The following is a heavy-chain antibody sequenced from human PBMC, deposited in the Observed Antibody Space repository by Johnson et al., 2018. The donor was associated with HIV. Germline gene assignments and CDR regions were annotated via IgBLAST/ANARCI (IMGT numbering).Heavy chain of an antibody. CDR3: ARVRSTIVVVTATGGAFDI. Sequence: QMQVVESGGGVVQPGGSLRLSCAASGFTFSSYGMHWVRQAPGKGLEWVAFIRYDGSNKYYADSVKGRFTISRDNSKNTLYLQMNSLRVEDTAVYYCARVRSTIVVVTATGGAFDIRGQGTMVTVSS. D-gene: IGHD2-21*02. CDR1: GFTFSSYG. CDR2: IRYDGSNK. J-gene: IGHJ3*02. V-gene: IGHV3-30*02.